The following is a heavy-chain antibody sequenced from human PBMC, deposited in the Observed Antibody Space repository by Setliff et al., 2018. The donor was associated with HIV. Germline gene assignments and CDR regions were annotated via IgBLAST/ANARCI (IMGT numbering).Heavy chain of an antibody. CDR3: ALPYCSGGNCWSSASLPPAGWFDP. CDR2: IIPMYGVT. CDR1: GGTFSSYV. Sequence: SVKVSCKASGGTFSSYVISWVRQAPGQGPEWMGGIIPMYGVTNYAQKFQGRVTITTDESTSTAYMELSSLRSEDTAVYHCALPYCSGGNCWSSASLPPAGWFDPWGQGTLVTVSS. J-gene: IGHJ5*02. D-gene: IGHD2-15*01. V-gene: IGHV1-69*05.